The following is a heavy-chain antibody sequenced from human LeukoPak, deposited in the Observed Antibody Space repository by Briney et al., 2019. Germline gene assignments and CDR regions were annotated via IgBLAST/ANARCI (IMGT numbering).Heavy chain of an antibody. CDR1: GFTFRDYW. V-gene: IGHV3-7*01. D-gene: IGHD2-2*01. Sequence: GGSLRLSCTASGFTFRDYWMTWFRQAPGKGPDFVANIKQDGSAKYYVDSVKGRFTISRDNAKNSLYLQMDSLRVEDTATYYCARWRGSTSERSDYWGQGTLVTVSS. J-gene: IGHJ4*02. CDR3: ARWRGSTSERSDY. CDR2: IKQDGSAK.